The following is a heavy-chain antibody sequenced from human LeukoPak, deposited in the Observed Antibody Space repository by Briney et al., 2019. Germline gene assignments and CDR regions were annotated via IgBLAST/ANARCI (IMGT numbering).Heavy chain of an antibody. J-gene: IGHJ4*02. CDR2: ISGSGDTT. CDR1: GFTFRSYG. CDR3: ASHSGGWELPARDY. Sequence: GGSLRLSCVASGFTFRSYGMSWVRQAPGKGLEWVSGISGSGDTTYSADSVKGRFTISRDNAKNSLYLQMNSLRAEDTAVYYCASHSGGWELPARDYWGQGTLVTVSS. V-gene: IGHV3-23*01. D-gene: IGHD1-26*01.